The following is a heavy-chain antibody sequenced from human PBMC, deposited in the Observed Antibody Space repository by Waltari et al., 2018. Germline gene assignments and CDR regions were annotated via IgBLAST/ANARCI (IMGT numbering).Heavy chain of an antibody. CDR1: GYSFTSYW. CDR2: IYPWSSHT. J-gene: IGHJ3*02. Sequence: EVQLVQSGAEVKKPGESLKISCKGSGYSFTSYWIGWVRQMPGKGLEWMGCIYPWSSHTSYSPSFQVQGTILSDKSISTAYLQWSSLKASDTAMYYCARGSSGYYPGAFDIWGQGTMVTVSS. CDR3: ARGSSGYYPGAFDI. D-gene: IGHD3-22*01. V-gene: IGHV5-51*01.